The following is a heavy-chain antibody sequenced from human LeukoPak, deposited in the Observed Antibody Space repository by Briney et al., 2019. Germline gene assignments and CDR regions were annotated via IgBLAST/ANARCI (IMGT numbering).Heavy chain of an antibody. J-gene: IGHJ4*02. CDR2: INPTGGST. CDR3: ALYSSTWY. CDR1: GYTFTTYD. D-gene: IGHD6-13*01. Sequence: ASVKVSCKASGYTFTTYDIHWVRQAPGQGLEWMGIINPTGGSTTYAQKFQGRVTMTRDTSTSTVFMEVNSLRSEDTAVYYCALYSSTWYWGQGTLVTVSS. V-gene: IGHV1-46*01.